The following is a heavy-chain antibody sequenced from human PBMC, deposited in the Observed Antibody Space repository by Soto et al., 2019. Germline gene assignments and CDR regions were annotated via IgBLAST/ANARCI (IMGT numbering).Heavy chain of an antibody. Sequence: QVQLVQSGAEVKKPGSSVKVSCKASGGTFSSYAISWVRQAPGQGLEWMGGIIPIFGTANYAQKFQGRVTSTADESTSTAYMELSSLRSEDTAVYYCARDLRRVDTVHHVGYYWGQGTLVTVSS. CDR2: IIPIFGTA. V-gene: IGHV1-69*12. J-gene: IGHJ4*02. CDR3: ARDLRRVDTVHHVGYY. CDR1: GGTFSSYA. D-gene: IGHD5-18*01.